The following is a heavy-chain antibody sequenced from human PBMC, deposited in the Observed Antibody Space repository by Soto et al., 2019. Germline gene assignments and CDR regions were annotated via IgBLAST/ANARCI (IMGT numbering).Heavy chain of an antibody. J-gene: IGHJ6*02. CDR3: AIGGGKIYYTGLDV. V-gene: IGHV3-11*01. CDR2: ISGTGDTK. CDR1: GFFFSDYY. Sequence: GGSLRLSCAASGFFFSDYYLSWIRQAPGKGLECVAYISGTGDTKYYADSVQGRFTISRDNPKNSLYLQLNSLRAEDAAVYYCAIGGGKIYYTGLDVWGQGKTVTVSS. D-gene: IGHD3-10*01.